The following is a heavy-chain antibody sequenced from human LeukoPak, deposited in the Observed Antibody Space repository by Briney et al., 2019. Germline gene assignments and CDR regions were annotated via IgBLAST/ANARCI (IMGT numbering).Heavy chain of an antibody. V-gene: IGHV3-74*01. CDR1: GFTFSSYW. D-gene: IGHD6-19*01. CDR2: INGAGSST. J-gene: IGHJ3*02. Sequence: GGSLRLSCAASGFTFSSYWMHWLRQAPGKGLVWVSRINGAGSSTSYADSVKGRFIISRDNAKNTLYLQVNSLRAEDTAMYYCARVAVAGYDAFDIWGPGTMVTVSS. CDR3: ARVAVAGYDAFDI.